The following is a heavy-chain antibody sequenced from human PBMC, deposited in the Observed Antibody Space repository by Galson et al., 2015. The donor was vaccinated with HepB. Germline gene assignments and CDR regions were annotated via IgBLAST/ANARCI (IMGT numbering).Heavy chain of an antibody. Sequence: SLRLSCQTSGFTFSNFVMHWFRQAPGKGLEWVAPISFDEITKSYGDPLKGRFTISRDNSKITLYRQKRSLMDEDTAVYFCASGGGFYYALDVWGQGTTVTVSS. V-gene: IGHV3-33*01. CDR3: ASGGGFYYALDV. J-gene: IGHJ6*02. CDR2: ISFDEITK. D-gene: IGHD3-10*01. CDR1: GFTFSNFV.